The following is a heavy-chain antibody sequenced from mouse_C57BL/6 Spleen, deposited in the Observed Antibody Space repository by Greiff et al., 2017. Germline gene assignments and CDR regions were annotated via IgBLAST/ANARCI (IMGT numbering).Heavy chain of an antibody. J-gene: IGHJ3*01. CDR2: ISSGGDYI. D-gene: IGHD2-3*01. Sequence: EVHLVESGEGLVKPGGSLKLSCAASGFTFSSYAMSWVRQTPEKRLEWVAYISSGGDYIYYADTVKGRFTISRDNARNTLYLQMSSLKSEDTAMYYCTSDGYFSWFAYWGQGTLVTVSA. V-gene: IGHV5-9-1*02. CDR1: GFTFSSYA. CDR3: TSDGYFSWFAY.